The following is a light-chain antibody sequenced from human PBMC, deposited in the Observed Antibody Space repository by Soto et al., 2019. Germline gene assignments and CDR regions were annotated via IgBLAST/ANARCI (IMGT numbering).Light chain of an antibody. J-gene: IGLJ2*01. CDR2: DVS. V-gene: IGLV2-14*03. Sequence: QSVLTQPASVSGSPGQSITISCTGTSSDVGGYNSVSWYQRHPGKAPKLMIYDVSNRPSGVSDRFSGSKSGNTASLTISGLQAEDEADYFCSSYTSSATLIFGGGTQLTVL. CDR3: SSYTSSATLI. CDR1: SSDVGGYNS.